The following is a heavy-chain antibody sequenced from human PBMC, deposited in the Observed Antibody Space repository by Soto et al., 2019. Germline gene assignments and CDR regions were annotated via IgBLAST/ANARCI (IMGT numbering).Heavy chain of an antibody. Sequence: SETLSLTCTVSGGSISSGGYYWSWIRQHPGKGLEWIGYIYYIGSTYYNPSLKSRVTISVDTSKNQFSLRLTSVTAADTAVYYCARDKRITIFGVVIEGDPTDYYGMDVWGQGTTVTVSS. J-gene: IGHJ6*02. CDR2: IYYIGST. D-gene: IGHD3-3*01. V-gene: IGHV4-31*03. CDR3: ARDKRITIFGVVIEGDPTDYYGMDV. CDR1: GGSISSGGYY.